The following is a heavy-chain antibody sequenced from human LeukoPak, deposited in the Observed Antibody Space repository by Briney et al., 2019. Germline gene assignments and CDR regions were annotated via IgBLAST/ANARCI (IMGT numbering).Heavy chain of an antibody. Sequence: SETLSLTCNVSGGFISGTNNYWGWIRPPPGKGLEWTGHVYEDGKAYSSPSLRSRVTISADTSKNPFSLKLRSVTAADTGVYYCARLDCSSASCYFYFYYMDVWGKGTTVTVSS. J-gene: IGHJ6*03. CDR3: ARLDCSSASCYFYFYYMDV. CDR2: VYEDGKA. D-gene: IGHD2-2*01. CDR1: GGFISGTNNY. V-gene: IGHV4-39*01.